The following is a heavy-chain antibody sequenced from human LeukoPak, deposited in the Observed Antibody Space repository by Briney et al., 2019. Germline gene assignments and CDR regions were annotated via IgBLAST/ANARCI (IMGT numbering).Heavy chain of an antibody. J-gene: IGHJ6*02. CDR1: GYTFTSYG. Sequence: ASVKVSCKASGYTFTSYGISWVRQAPGQGLEWMGCISAYNGNTNYAQKLQGRVTMTTDTSTSTAYMELRSLRSDDTAVYYCASYGSGSSAARGNGMDVWGQGTTVTVSS. CDR2: ISAYNGNT. V-gene: IGHV1-18*01. CDR3: ASYGSGSSAARGNGMDV. D-gene: IGHD3-10*01.